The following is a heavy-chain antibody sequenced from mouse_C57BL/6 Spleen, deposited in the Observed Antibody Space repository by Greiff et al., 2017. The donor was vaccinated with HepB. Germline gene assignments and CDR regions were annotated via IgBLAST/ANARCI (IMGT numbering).Heavy chain of an antibody. J-gene: IGHJ3*01. CDR2: IYPGDGDT. CDR1: GYAFSSSW. V-gene: IGHV1-82*01. CDR3: ARSLPYSPGEFAY. D-gene: IGHD2-12*01. Sequence: VQLQQSGPELVKPGASVKISCKASGYAFSSSWMNWVKQRPGKGLEWIGRIYPGDGDTNYNGKFKGKATLTADKSSSTAYMQLSSLTSEDSAVYCCARSLPYSPGEFAYWGQGTLVTVSA.